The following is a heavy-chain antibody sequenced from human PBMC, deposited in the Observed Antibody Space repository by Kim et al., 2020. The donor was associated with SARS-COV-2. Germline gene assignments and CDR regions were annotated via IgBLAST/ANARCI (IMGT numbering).Heavy chain of an antibody. Sequence: STYYADSVKGRFTISRDNSKNTLYLQMNSLRAEDTAVYYCATSPAGPIDYWGQGTLVTVSS. V-gene: IGHV3-23*01. CDR2: ST. J-gene: IGHJ4*02. CDR3: ATSPAGPIDY. D-gene: IGHD6-25*01.